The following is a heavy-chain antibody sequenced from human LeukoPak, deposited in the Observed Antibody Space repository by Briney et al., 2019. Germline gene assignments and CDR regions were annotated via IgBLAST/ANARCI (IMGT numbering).Heavy chain of an antibody. Sequence: HGESLKISCKGSGYSFTSYWIVWVRQMTGKGMEWMGIIYPDDSDTRYSPSFQGQATISADRSISTAYLQWSSLKASDTAIYYCARLQLPYGLDVWGQGTTVTVSS. CDR2: IYPDDSDT. J-gene: IGHJ6*02. CDR1: GYSFTSYW. V-gene: IGHV5-51*01. D-gene: IGHD1-1*01. CDR3: ARLQLPYGLDV.